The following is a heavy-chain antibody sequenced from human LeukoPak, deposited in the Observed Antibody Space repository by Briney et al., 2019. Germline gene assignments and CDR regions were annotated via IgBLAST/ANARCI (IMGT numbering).Heavy chain of an antibody. J-gene: IGHJ1*01. Sequence: GGSLRLSCAASGFTFDGYAMHWVRQAPGKGLEWVSGISWNSGSKGYAGSVKGRFTISRDNAKNSLHLQLNSLRVEDTALYYCARGYSSGYYPEGHLQYWGQDTLVTVSS. V-gene: IGHV3-9*01. D-gene: IGHD3-22*01. CDR3: ARGYSSGYYPEGHLQY. CDR1: GFTFDGYA. CDR2: ISWNSGSK.